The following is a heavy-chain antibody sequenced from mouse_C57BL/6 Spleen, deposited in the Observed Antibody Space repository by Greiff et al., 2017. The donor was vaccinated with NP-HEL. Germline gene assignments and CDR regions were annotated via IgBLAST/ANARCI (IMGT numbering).Heavy chain of an antibody. CDR2: IDPNSGGT. Sequence: PGRGLEWIGRIDPNSGGTKYNEKFKSKATLTVDKPSSTAYMQLSSLTSEDSAVYYCAREDGYYGYFDVWGTGTTVTVSS. CDR3: AREDGYYGYFDV. V-gene: IGHV1-72*01. J-gene: IGHJ1*03. D-gene: IGHD2-3*01.